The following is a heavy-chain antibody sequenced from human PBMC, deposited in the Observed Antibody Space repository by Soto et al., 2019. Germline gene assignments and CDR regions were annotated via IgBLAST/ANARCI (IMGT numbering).Heavy chain of an antibody. J-gene: IGHJ6*02. V-gene: IGHV1-69*06. CDR3: ASGIVLMVYAISGNYYYYGMDV. Sequence: SVKVSCKASGGTFSSYAISWVRQAPGQGLEWMGGIIPIFGTANYAQKFQGRVTITADKSTSTAYMELSSLRSEDTAVYYCASGIVLMVYAISGNYYYYGMDVWG. CDR2: IIPIFGTA. CDR1: GGTFSSYA. D-gene: IGHD2-8*01.